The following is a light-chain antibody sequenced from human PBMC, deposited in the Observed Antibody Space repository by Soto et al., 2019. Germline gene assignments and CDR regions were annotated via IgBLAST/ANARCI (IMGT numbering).Light chain of an antibody. CDR3: QQYYSTPLT. Sequence: DTVMTQPPDSLAVSLGERATINCRSSQSVLYSSNNENYLAWYQQKAGQPPKLLIYWASTRESGVPDRFSGSGSGTDFTLSISSLQAEDVAVYYCQQYYSTPLTFGGGTKVDIK. CDR1: QSVLYSSNNENY. J-gene: IGKJ4*01. V-gene: IGKV4-1*01. CDR2: WAS.